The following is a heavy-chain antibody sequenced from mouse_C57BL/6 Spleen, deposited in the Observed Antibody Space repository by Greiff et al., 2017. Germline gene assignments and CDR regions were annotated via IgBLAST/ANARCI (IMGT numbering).Heavy chain of an antibody. CDR3: ARDHPGYFDY. CDR1: GFTFSDYY. J-gene: IGHJ2*01. Sequence: EVQVVESEGGLVQPGSSMKLSCTASGFTFSDYYMAWVRQVPEKGLEWVANINYDGSSTYYLDSLKSRFIISRDNAKNILYLQMSSLKSEDTATYYCARDHPGYFDYWGQGTTLTVSS. V-gene: IGHV5-16*01. CDR2: INYDGSST.